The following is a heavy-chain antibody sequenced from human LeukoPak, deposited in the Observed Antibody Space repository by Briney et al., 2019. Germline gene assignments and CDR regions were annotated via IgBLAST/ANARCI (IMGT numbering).Heavy chain of an antibody. CDR3: ARRHDYYYGSGSHNNWFDP. V-gene: IGHV4-34*01. D-gene: IGHD3-10*01. CDR1: GGAFSGYY. J-gene: IGHJ5*02. CDR2: INHGGST. Sequence: SETLSLTCAVYGGAFSGYYWSWIRQHPGKGLEWIGEINHGGSTNYNPSLKSRVTTSVDTSKNQFSLKLTSVTAADTAVYYCARRHDYYYGSGSHNNWFDPWGQGTLVTVSS.